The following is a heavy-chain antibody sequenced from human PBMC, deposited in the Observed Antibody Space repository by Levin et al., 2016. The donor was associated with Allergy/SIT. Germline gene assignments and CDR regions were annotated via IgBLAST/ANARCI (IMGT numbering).Heavy chain of an antibody. CDR3: AREAGSGYDLTIRY. CDR2: INSDGSST. D-gene: IGHD5-12*01. V-gene: IGHV3-74*01. Sequence: VRQAPGKGLVWVSRINSDGSSTSYADSVKGRFTISRDNAKNTLYLQMNSLRAEDTAVYYCAREAGSGYDLTIRYWGQGTLVTVSS. J-gene: IGHJ4*02.